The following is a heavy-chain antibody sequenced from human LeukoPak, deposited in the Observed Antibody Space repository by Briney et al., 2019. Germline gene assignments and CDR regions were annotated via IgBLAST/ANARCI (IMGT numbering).Heavy chain of an antibody. J-gene: IGHJ5*01. D-gene: IGHD3-10*01. CDR2: ISPYNGNT. V-gene: IGHV1-18*01. Sequence: ASVKVSCKTSGYTFANHSMNWVRQAPGQGLEWLGWISPYNGNTKYAQKIQGRATMITDISTNTAYLELRSLRSDDTAVYYCARGEYDLLGDSWGQGTLVTVSS. CDR1: GYTFANHS. CDR3: ARGEYDLLGDS.